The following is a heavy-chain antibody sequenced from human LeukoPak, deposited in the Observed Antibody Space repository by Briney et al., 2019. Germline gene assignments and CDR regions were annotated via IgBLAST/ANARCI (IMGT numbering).Heavy chain of an antibody. D-gene: IGHD4-23*01. CDR2: ILVGSGNT. Sequence: SVTVSFMCSVFTFPKSAVQWVRQPRGQRLAWVGCILVGSGNTNYAQKFQEGVTISRDMSTSTAYMELSSLRSEDTAVYYCAAGCEVVTPWAPPDFQHWGQGTLVTVSS. J-gene: IGHJ1*01. CDR3: AAGCEVVTPWAPPDFQH. V-gene: IGHV1-58*01. CDR1: VFTFPKSA.